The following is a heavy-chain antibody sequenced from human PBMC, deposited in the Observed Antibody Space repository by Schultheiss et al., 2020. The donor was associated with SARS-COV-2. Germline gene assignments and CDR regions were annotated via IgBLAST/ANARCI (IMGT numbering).Heavy chain of an antibody. Sequence: GGSLRLSCAASGFTFSSYAMHWVRQAPGKGLVWVSRINGDGSSTNYADSVKGRFTISRDNAKNTLYLQMNSLRAEDTAVYYCAKAPVGATSMGWYYFDYWGQGTLVTVSS. D-gene: IGHD1-26*01. CDR2: INGDGSST. J-gene: IGHJ4*02. V-gene: IGHV3-74*01. CDR1: GFTFSSYA. CDR3: AKAPVGATSMGWYYFDY.